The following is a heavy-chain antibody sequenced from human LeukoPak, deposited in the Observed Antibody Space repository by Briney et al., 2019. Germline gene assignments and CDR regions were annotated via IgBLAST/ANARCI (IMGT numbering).Heavy chain of an antibody. V-gene: IGHV4-34*01. Sequence: SETLSLTCAVYGGSFSGYYWSWIRQPPGKGLEWIGEINHSGSTNYNPSLKSRVTISVDTSKNQLSLKLSSVTAADTAVYYCARGVHDYGDYYFDYWGQGTLVTVSS. CDR3: ARGVHDYGDYYFDY. D-gene: IGHD4-17*01. CDR1: GGSFSGYY. J-gene: IGHJ4*02. CDR2: INHSGST.